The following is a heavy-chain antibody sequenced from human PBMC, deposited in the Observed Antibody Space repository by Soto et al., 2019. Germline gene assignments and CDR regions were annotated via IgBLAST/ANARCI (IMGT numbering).Heavy chain of an antibody. CDR1: GDSVSRNSVA. CDR3: ARGQADYYAMDV. Sequence: QGPLQQSGPGLVKPSQTLSLTCAISGDSVSRNSVAWNWIRQSPSRGLEWLGRTYYRSKWYNNYAESVKSRITTNPDTAKTQFSLQLNSVTPEDTAVYYCARGQADYYAMDVWGQGTTVTVSS. CDR2: TYYRSKWYN. J-gene: IGHJ6*02. V-gene: IGHV6-1*01. D-gene: IGHD2-15*01.